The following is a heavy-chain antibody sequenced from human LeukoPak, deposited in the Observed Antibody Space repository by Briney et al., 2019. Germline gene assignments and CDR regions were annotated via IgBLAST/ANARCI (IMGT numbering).Heavy chain of an antibody. CDR3: ARDGGYGSGSYYFDC. CDR1: GGSISSGGHY. Sequence: SETLSLTCTVSGGSISSGGHYWSWIRQHPGKGPEWIGYIYYSGITKYNPSLKSRVTISVDTSKNQFSLKLSSVTDADTAVYYCARDGGYGSGSYYFDCWGQGALVTVSS. D-gene: IGHD3-10*01. V-gene: IGHV4-31*03. J-gene: IGHJ4*02. CDR2: IYYSGIT.